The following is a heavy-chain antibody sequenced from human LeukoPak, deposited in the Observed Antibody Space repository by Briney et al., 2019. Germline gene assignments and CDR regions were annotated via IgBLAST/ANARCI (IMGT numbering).Heavy chain of an antibody. CDR1: GFTFSSYG. J-gene: IGHJ5*02. D-gene: IGHD6-19*01. CDR3: ARAVAGTHWFDP. V-gene: IGHV3-13*01. CDR2: IDIPGNT. Sequence: GWSLRLSCAASGFTFSSYGMHWVRQATGKGLEWVSGIDIPGNTYYPDSVKGRFTMSRESAKNSLYLQMNSLRAGDTAVYYCARAVAGTHWFDPWGQGTLVTVSS.